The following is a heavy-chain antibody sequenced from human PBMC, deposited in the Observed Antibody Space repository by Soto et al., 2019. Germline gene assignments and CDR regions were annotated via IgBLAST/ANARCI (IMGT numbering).Heavy chain of an antibody. CDR1: GGSFSGYY. CDR2: INHSGST. D-gene: IGHD3-16*02. V-gene: IGHV4-34*01. Sequence: SETLSLTCAVYGGSFSGYYWSWIRQPPGKGLEWIGEINHSGSTNYNPSLKSRVTISVDTSKNQFSLKLSSVTAADTAVYYCARTYVWGSYRPYFDYWGQGTLVTVSS. J-gene: IGHJ4*02. CDR3: ARTYVWGSYRPYFDY.